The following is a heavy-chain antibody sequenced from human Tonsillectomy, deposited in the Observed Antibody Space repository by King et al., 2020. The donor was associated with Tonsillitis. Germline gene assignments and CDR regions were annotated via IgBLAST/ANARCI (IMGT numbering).Heavy chain of an antibody. Sequence: AQLVQSGAEVKKPGASVKVSCKASENTLTNYTIHWVRQAPGQRLEWMGWINPGNGNTKYSKKFQARVTISCDTSASKVYMELSSLRSEDTAVFYCATQRWDSSSWYYYYGMDVWGQGTTVIVSS. CDR3: ATQRWDSSSWYYYYGMDV. CDR1: ENTLTNYT. D-gene: IGHD6-13*01. J-gene: IGHJ6*02. V-gene: IGHV1-3*01. CDR2: INPGNGNT.